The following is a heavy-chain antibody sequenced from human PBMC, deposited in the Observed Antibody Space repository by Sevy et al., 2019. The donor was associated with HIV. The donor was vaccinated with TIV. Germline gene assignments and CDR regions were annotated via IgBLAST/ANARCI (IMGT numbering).Heavy chain of an antibody. Sequence: GGSLRLSCTSSGFTLGDYAMSWFRQAPGKGLEWVAFIRRNSHEPYGGTTEYAASVKGRFTISRDDSKSIAYLQMNSLKTEDTAVYYCARALATADTPEYYFDYWGQGILVTVSS. J-gene: IGHJ4*02. D-gene: IGHD5-12*01. CDR2: IRRNSHEPYGGTT. CDR3: ARALATADTPEYYFDY. V-gene: IGHV3-49*03. CDR1: GFTLGDYA.